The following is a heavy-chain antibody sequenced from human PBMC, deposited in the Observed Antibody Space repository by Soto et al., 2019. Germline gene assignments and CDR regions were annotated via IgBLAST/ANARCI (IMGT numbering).Heavy chain of an antibody. J-gene: IGHJ4*02. Sequence: ASVKVSCKASGYTFTSYAMHWVRQAPGQRLEWMGWINAGNGNTKYSQKFQGRVTITRDTSASTAYMKLSSLRSEDTAVYYCARAYTYYYDSSGYPLDYWGQGTLVTVSS. CDR2: INAGNGNT. CDR3: ARAYTYYYDSSGYPLDY. V-gene: IGHV1-3*01. CDR1: GYTFTSYA. D-gene: IGHD3-22*01.